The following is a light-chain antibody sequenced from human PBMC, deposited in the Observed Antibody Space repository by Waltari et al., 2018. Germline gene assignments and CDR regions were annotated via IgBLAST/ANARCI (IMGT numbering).Light chain of an antibody. Sequence: EIVLTQSPGTLSLSPGERATLSCRASQSVSSNYLSWYQQKPGQAPRLLIYDASSRATGIPDRFSGSGSGTDFTLTISRLEPEDFAVYYCQQYGRSPPYTFGQGTKLEIK. CDR2: DAS. V-gene: IGKV3-20*01. J-gene: IGKJ2*01. CDR1: QSVSSNY. CDR3: QQYGRSPPYT.